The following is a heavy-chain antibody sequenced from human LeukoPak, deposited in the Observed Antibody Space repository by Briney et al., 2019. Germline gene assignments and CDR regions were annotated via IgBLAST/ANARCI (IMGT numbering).Heavy chain of an antibody. CDR2: IYSGGST. J-gene: IGHJ4*02. Sequence: GRSLRLSCAPSRFTLSSNYMSWVRHAPGQGLEWVSVIYSGGSTYYADSVKGRFTISRDNSKNALYLQMNSLRAEDTAVYYCASSPVLGYSSRREYWGEGALVSVSS. V-gene: IGHV3-53*01. D-gene: IGHD6-13*01. CDR3: ASSPVLGYSSRREY. CDR1: RFTLSSNY.